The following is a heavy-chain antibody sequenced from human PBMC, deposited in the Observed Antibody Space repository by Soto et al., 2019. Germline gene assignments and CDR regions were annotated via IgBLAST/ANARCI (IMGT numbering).Heavy chain of an antibody. CDR3: ARPKGGNWNYFDY. Sequence: PGGSLRLSCAASGFSFSSYWMHWVRQAPGKGLVWVSRIESDESSTNYADSVKGRFTISRDNAKNTLYLQMDSLTAEDTAVYYCARPKGGNWNYFDYWGQGTLVTVSS. CDR1: GFSFSSYW. D-gene: IGHD1-20*01. J-gene: IGHJ4*02. CDR2: IESDESST. V-gene: IGHV3-74*01.